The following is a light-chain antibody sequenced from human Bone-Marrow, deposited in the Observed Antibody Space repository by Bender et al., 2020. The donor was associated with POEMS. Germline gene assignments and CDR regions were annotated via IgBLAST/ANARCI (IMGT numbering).Light chain of an antibody. CDR1: SSDVGGFNS. CDR2: DVS. V-gene: IGLV2-11*01. J-gene: IGLJ1*01. CDR3: SSYTSKSQYV. Sequence: QSALTQPRSVSGSPGQSVTISCTGTSSDVGGFNSVSWYQQHPGKAPKLMIYDVSKRPSGVPDRFSGSKSGNTASLTVSGLQAEDEAVYFCSSYTSKSQYVFGTGTEVTVL.